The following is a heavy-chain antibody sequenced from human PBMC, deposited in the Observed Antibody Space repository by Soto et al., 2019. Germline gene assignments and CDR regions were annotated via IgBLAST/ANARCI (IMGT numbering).Heavy chain of an antibody. J-gene: IGHJ5*02. CDR2: IYYTGST. V-gene: IGHV4-59*08. Sequence: SETLSLTCTVSGGSISSYYWNWIRQPPGKGLEWIGYIYYTGSTNYNPSIKSRVTITLDTSKNQYSLKLSSVTAADTAVYYCARFGVAHYCDTSGYYFDPWGRGTLVTVSS. D-gene: IGHD3-22*01. CDR1: GGSISSYY. CDR3: ARFGVAHYCDTSGYYFDP.